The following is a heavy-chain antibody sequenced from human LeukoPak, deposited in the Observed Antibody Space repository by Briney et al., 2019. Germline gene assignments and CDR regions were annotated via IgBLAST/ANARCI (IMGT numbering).Heavy chain of an antibody. D-gene: IGHD5-12*01. CDR3: ARAASGYYYASDM. V-gene: IGHV4-59*01. CDR2: IYYSGST. J-gene: IGHJ3*02. CDR1: GGSISSYY. Sequence: PSETLSLTCTVSGGSISSYYWNWIRQPPGKGPEWIGYIYYSGSTKYNPSLNSRVTMSVDTSKNQLSLNLTSVTAADTAVYYCARAASGYYYASDMWGQGTVVTVSS.